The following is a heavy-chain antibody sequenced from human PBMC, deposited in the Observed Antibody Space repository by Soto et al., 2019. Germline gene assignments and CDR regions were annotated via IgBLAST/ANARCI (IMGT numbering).Heavy chain of an antibody. J-gene: IGHJ6*02. CDR2: IIPITGAA. V-gene: IGHV1-69*13. CDR1: GGTFGSYA. Sequence: SVKVSCKASGGTFGSYAISWVRQAPGQGPEWMGGIIPITGAANYAQKFQGRVTITADESTSTASMQLSSLRSEDTAVYYCARSQGSSTSLEIYYYYYYGMDVWGQGTTVTVSS. D-gene: IGHD2-2*01. CDR3: ARSQGSSTSLEIYYYYYYGMDV.